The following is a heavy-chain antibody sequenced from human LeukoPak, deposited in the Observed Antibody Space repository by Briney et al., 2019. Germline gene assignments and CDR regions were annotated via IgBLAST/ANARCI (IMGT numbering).Heavy chain of an antibody. CDR3: VREGTYFFASGSFQGYYFDN. D-gene: IGHD3-10*01. CDR1: GVTFSNYA. V-gene: IGHV3-30*03. Sequence: GGSLRLSCAAPGVTFSNYAMHWVRQSPGKGLEWVAVISNDGSDKHHADSVKGRFTVSRDNSKHTVYLQMDRLRVEDTAIYYCVREGTYFFASGSFQGYYFDNWGQGTLVTVSS. J-gene: IGHJ4*02. CDR2: ISNDGSDK.